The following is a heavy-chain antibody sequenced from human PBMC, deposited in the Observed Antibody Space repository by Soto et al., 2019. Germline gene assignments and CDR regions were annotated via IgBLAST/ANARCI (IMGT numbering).Heavy chain of an antibody. D-gene: IGHD6-13*01. V-gene: IGHV1-8*01. CDR2: MKPNSGNT. J-gene: IGHJ5*02. Sequence: SVKVSCKASGYTFTSYDTNSVRQATGQGLEWMGWMKPNSGNTGYAQKFQGRVTMTRNTSISTAYMELSSLRSEDTAVYFCARVSSWYAWFDPWGQGTLVTV. CDR1: GYTFTSYD. CDR3: ARVSSWYAWFDP.